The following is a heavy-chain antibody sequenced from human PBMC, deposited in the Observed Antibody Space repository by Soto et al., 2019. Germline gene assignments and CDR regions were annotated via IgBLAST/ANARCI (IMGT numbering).Heavy chain of an antibody. V-gene: IGHV1-18*01. Sequence: ASVKVSCKASGYSFSNSGFSWMRQAPGQGLEWMGWISTYNGNTNYAQKLQGRPSMTRDTSTTTAFMELTTLRSDDTAVYYCARDEYNNGRNWLNPWGQGTLVTVSS. CDR1: GYSFSNSG. D-gene: IGHD2-8*01. J-gene: IGHJ5*02. CDR2: ISTYNGNT. CDR3: ARDEYNNGRNWLNP.